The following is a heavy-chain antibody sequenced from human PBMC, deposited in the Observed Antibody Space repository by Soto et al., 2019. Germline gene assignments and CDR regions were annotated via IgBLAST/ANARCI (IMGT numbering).Heavy chain of an antibody. CDR2: ILYSGTT. CDR3: ARGGVAPGVPGGKQFEY. D-gene: IGHD3-10*01. CDR1: GGSLSGYY. V-gene: IGHV4-59*01. J-gene: IGHJ4*02. Sequence: SETLSLTCTVSGGSLSGYYWSWIRQPPGRGLEWLGYILYSGTTNYNPSLYSRVSMSLGSSRNQFSLNLNSVTAADTAVYFCARGGVAPGVPGGKQFEYWGQGTLVTVSS.